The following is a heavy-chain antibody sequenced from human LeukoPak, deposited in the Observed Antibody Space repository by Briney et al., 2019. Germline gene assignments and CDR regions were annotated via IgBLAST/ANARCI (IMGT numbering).Heavy chain of an antibody. Sequence: PSETLSLTCAVYGGSFSGYYWSWIRQPPGKGLEWIGEINHSGSTNYNPSPKSRVTISVDTSKNQFSLKLSSVTAADTAVYYCAREGRYSGSINWFDPWGQGTLVTVSS. V-gene: IGHV4-34*01. J-gene: IGHJ5*02. CDR2: INHSGST. CDR1: GGSFSGYY. D-gene: IGHD5-12*01. CDR3: AREGRYSGSINWFDP.